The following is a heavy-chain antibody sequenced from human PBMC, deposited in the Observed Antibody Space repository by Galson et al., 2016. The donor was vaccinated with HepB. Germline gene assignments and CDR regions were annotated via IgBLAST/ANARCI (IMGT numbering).Heavy chain of an antibody. Sequence: SLRLSCAASGFTFNTYTMTWVRQAPGKGLEWVSGISGSGGTTYYGDSVRGRFTISRDNSKNILYLRMNTLRAEDTAMYYCVRGGKGVWDYWGQGTLVTVSS. J-gene: IGHJ4*02. CDR2: ISGSGGTT. D-gene: IGHD1-1*01. V-gene: IGHV3-23*01. CDR1: GFTFNTYT. CDR3: VRGGKGVWDY.